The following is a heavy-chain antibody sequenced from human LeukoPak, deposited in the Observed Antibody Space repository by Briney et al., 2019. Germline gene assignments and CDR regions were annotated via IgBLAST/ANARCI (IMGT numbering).Heavy chain of an antibody. V-gene: IGHV3-66*01. D-gene: IGHD3-10*01. J-gene: IGHJ4*02. CDR3: ARDHGYYGSGSPLYYFDY. CDR1: GFTVSSNY. Sequence: GGSLRLSCAASGFTVSSNYMSWVRQAPGKGLEWGSVIYSGGSTYYADSVKGRFTISRDNSKNTLYLQMNSLRAEDTAVYYCARDHGYYGSGSPLYYFDYWGQGTLVTVSS. CDR2: IYSGGST.